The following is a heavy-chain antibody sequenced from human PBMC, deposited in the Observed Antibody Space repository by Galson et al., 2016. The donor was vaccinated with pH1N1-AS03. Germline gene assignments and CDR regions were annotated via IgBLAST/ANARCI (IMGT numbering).Heavy chain of an antibody. CDR2: ISYDGSNK. Sequence: SLRLSCAASGFTFSDFAMHWVRQAPGKGLDWVAVISYDGSNKYYEDSVKGRFTISRDSFKNTLYLQMNSLRPEDTAMYYCARDYIVGATRGAGTFDVWGHGTMVTVSS. CDR1: GFTFSDFA. CDR3: ARDYIVGATRGAGTFDV. J-gene: IGHJ3*01. D-gene: IGHD1-26*01. V-gene: IGHV3-30-3*01.